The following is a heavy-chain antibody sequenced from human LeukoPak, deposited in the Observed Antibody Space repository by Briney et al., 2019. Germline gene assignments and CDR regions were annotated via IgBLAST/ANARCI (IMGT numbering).Heavy chain of an antibody. J-gene: IGHJ4*02. D-gene: IGHD2-15*01. V-gene: IGHV3-23*01. CDR2: ISGSDDGT. Sequence: AGGSLRLSCAASGFTFSSYEMNWVRQAPGKGLEWVSAISGSDDGTYYADSVKGRFTISRDNSRNTLYLQMNTLRAEDTAVYLCAKSPVSSCRGSFCYPFDYWGQGNLVTVSS. CDR1: GFTFSSYE. CDR3: AKSPVSSCRGSFCYPFDY.